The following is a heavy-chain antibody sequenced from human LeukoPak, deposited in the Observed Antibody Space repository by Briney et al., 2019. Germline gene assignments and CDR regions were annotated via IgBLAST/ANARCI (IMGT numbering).Heavy chain of an antibody. CDR1: GYTFTGYY. CDR2: INPNSGGT. V-gene: IGHV1-2*02. J-gene: IGHJ6*02. D-gene: IGHD6-19*01. Sequence: ASVKVSCKASGYTFTGYYMHWVRQAPGQGLEWMGWINPNSGGTNYAQKFQGRVTMTRDTSISTAYMELSRLRSDDTAVYYCARDRMGAVAGLYYYYYYGMDVWGQGTQVTDSS. CDR3: ARDRMGAVAGLYYYYYYGMDV.